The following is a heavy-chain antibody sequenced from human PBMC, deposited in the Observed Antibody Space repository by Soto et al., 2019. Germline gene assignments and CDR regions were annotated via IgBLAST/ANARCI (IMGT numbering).Heavy chain of an antibody. V-gene: IGHV1-8*01. CDR2: MNPNSGNT. J-gene: IGHJ6*03. Sequence: ASVKVSCKASGYTFTSYDINWVRQATGQGLEWMGWMNPNSGNTGYARKFQGRVTMTRNTSISTAYMELSSLRSEDTAVYYCARGLTGGAAGYYYYMDVWGKGTTVTVSS. D-gene: IGHD6-13*01. CDR1: GYTFTSYD. CDR3: ARGLTGGAAGYYYYMDV.